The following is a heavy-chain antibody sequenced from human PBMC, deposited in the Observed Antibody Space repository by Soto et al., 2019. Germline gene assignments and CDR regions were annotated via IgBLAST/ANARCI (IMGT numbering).Heavy chain of an antibody. CDR1: GFTFSSYA. CDR3: AKDLFYDRSGSADP. V-gene: IGHV3-23*01. CDR2: ISGSGGST. D-gene: IGHD3-22*01. Sequence: EVPLLESGGGLVQPGGSLRLSCAASGFTFSSYAMSWVRQAPGKGLEWVSAISGSGGSTYYADSVKGRFTISRDNSKNTLYLQMNSLRAEDTAVYYCAKDLFYDRSGSADPWGQGTLVTVSS. J-gene: IGHJ5*02.